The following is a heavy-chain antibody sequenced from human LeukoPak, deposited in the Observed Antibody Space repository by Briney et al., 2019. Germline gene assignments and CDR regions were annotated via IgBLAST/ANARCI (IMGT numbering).Heavy chain of an antibody. CDR1: GFTFTNYL. V-gene: IGHV1-46*01. J-gene: IGHJ4*02. CDR2: IAPSVDTT. Sequence: ASVTVSCKSSGFTFTNYLLHWVRQAPGQGLEWVGRIAPSVDTTNYAQKFRDRVTMTRDTSTSTVYMELRSLRSEDTAVYSCVREESGGYFDYWGQGTLVSVSS. D-gene: IGHD2-8*02. CDR3: VREESGGYFDY.